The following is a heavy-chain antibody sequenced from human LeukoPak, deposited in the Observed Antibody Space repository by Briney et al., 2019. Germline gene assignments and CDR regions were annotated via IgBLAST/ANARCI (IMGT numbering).Heavy chain of an antibody. CDR3: ARDLVGAADY. D-gene: IGHD1-26*01. Sequence: PGGSLRLSCAASGFTFSGCSMSWVRQAPGRGREWVSCITSSSTYISYADSVKGRFTISRDNAKNSLYLQMNSLRAEDTAVYYCARDLVGAADYWGQGTLVTVSS. J-gene: IGHJ4*02. V-gene: IGHV3-21*01. CDR2: ITSSSTYI. CDR1: GFTFSGCS.